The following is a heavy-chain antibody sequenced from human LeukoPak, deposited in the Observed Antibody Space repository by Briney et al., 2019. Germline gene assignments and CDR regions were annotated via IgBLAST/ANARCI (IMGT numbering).Heavy chain of an antibody. Sequence: GRSLRLSCAASGFTFSNDGMHWVRQAPGRGLEWVALISYDGSDKHYADSVKGRFTVSRDNSKNTLYLQMNSLSRDDTAVYYCVGVGGYDSSGFLDYWGQGTLVTVSS. V-gene: IGHV3-30*03. CDR3: VGVGGYDSSGFLDY. D-gene: IGHD3-22*01. CDR1: GFTFSNDG. CDR2: ISYDGSDK. J-gene: IGHJ4*02.